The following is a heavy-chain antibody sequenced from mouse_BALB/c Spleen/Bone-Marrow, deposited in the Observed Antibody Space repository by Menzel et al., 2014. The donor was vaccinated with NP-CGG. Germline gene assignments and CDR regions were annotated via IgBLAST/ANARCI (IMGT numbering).Heavy chain of an antibody. CDR3: ARIYYYGRDY. D-gene: IGHD1-1*01. J-gene: IGHJ2*01. CDR1: GCTFTNYW. V-gene: IGHV1-7*01. CDR2: INPSTGYT. Sequence: LEESGAELAKPGASVKMSCKASGCTFTNYWMHWVKQRPGQGLEWIGYINPSTGYTEYNQKFKDKATLTADKSSSTAYMQLSSLASEDSAVYYCARIYYYGRDYWGQGTTLTVSS.